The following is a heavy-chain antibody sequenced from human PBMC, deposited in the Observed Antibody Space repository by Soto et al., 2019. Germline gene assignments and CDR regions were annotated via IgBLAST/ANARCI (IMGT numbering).Heavy chain of an antibody. CDR3: ARDLGSEQWFFDN. Sequence: QVQLQESGPGLVKPSQTLSLTCLVSGASVSGDGSYCSWIRQHPGKGLEFIGYIHNSGSTYSNPSIENRVAMSIDTSKNQFSLGLSSVTATDSAVYFCARDLGSEQWFFDNWGQGILVTVSS. V-gene: IGHV4-31*03. J-gene: IGHJ4*02. CDR1: GASVSGDGSY. D-gene: IGHD6-19*01. CDR2: IHNSGST.